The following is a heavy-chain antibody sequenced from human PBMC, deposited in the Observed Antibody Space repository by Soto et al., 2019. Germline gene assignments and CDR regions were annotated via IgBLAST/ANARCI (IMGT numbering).Heavy chain of an antibody. CDR1: GYTFTGYY. CDR2: INPNSGGT. Sequence: GASVKVSCKASGYTFTGYYMHWVRQAPGQGLEWMGWINPNSGGTNYAQKFQGRVTMTRDTSISTAYMELSRLRSDDTAVYYCARSVGATRGNYYYYGMDVWGQGTTVTVSS. J-gene: IGHJ6*02. D-gene: IGHD1-26*01. V-gene: IGHV1-2*02. CDR3: ARSVGATRGNYYYYGMDV.